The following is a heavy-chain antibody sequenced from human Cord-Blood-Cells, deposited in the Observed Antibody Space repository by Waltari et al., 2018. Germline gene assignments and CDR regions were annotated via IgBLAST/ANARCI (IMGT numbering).Heavy chain of an antibody. V-gene: IGHV3-30*18. CDR1: GFTFSSHG. J-gene: IGHJ4*02. D-gene: IGHD3-16*01. CDR3: AKDGGYYFDY. Sequence: QVQLVESGGGVVQPGRCLRLSCAASGFTFSSHGLQRVRQAPGKGLEWVAVISYDGSNKYYADSVKGRFTISRDNSKNTLYLQMNSLRAEDTAVYYCAKDGGYYFDYWGQGTLVTVSS. CDR2: ISYDGSNK.